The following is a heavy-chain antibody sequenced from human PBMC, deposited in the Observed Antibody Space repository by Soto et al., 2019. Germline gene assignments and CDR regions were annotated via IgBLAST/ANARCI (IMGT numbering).Heavy chain of an antibody. CDR2: INPNSGGT. CDR3: ARARGIVGAKNAFDI. CDR1: GYTITGYY. Sequence: ASVKVSCKASGYTITGYYMHWVRQAPGQGLEWMGWINPNSGGTNYAQKFQGRVTMTRDTSISTAYMELSRLRSDDTAVYYCARARGIVGAKNAFDIWGQGTMVTVSS. D-gene: IGHD1-26*01. V-gene: IGHV1-2*02. J-gene: IGHJ3*02.